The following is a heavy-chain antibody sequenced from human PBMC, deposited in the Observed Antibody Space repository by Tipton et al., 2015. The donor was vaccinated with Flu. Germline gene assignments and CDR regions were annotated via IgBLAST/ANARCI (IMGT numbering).Heavy chain of an antibody. V-gene: IGHV3-7*03. CDR2: IKQDGNEE. J-gene: IGHJ4*02. Sequence: QLVQSGGGLVQPGGSLRLSCAASGFTFSTYWMTWVRQAPGKGLEWVADIKQDGNEEYYLDSLKGRFTISRDNAKNSVYLQMNSLRAEDTAIYHCARAIAAENSYWGQGTPVTVSS. D-gene: IGHD6-13*01. CDR1: GFTFSTYW. CDR3: ARAIAAENSY.